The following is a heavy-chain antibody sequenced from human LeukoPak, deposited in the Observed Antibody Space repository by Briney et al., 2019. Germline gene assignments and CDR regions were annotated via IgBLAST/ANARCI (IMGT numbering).Heavy chain of an antibody. CDR1: GYTFTSYD. J-gene: IGHJ4*02. D-gene: IGHD6-13*01. CDR3: AAYLMSISWYREGDYFDY. V-gene: IGHV1-8*01. Sequence: ASVKVSCKTSGYTFTSYDINWVRQPTGQGHERMGWMNPNSGNTAYAQKCQGRVTMTRNTSISTAYMELSSLRSEDTAVYYCAAYLMSISWYREGDYFDYWGQGSLVTVSS. CDR2: MNPNSGNT.